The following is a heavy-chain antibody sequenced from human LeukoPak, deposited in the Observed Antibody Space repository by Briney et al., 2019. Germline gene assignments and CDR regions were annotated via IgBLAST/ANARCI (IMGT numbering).Heavy chain of an antibody. V-gene: IGHV3-21*01. CDR3: ARGRYNTAMVPFDY. J-gene: IGHJ4*02. CDR2: ISSSSSYI. D-gene: IGHD5-18*01. Sequence: GGSLRLSCAASGLTFSSYSMNWVRQAPGKGLEWVSSISSSSSYIYYADSVKGRFTISRDNAKNSLYLQMNSLRAEDTAVYYCARGRYNTAMVPFDYWAREPWSPSPQ. CDR1: GLTFSSYS.